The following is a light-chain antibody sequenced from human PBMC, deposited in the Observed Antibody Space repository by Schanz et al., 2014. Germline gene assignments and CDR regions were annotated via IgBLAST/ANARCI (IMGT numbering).Light chain of an antibody. V-gene: IGKV1-16*01. CDR3: QHET. CDR2: AAT. CDR1: QGISNY. J-gene: IGKJ2*01. Sequence: DIQMTQSPSSLSASVGDRVTITCRASQGISNYLAWYQQKPGKVPNLLIYAATHLRSGVPSRFSGRGSGTDFSLTITSLQPDDFATYYCQHETFGQGTKLEIK.